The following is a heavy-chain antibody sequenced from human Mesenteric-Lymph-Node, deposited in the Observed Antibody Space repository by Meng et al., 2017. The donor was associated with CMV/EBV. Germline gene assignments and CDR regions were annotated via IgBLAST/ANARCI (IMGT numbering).Heavy chain of an antibody. J-gene: IGHJ4*02. Sequence: ASVKVSCKPSGYTANGYYIHWVRQAPGQGLECMGWIDPNSGGTNYAQTFQGRVTMTRDTSITTLFMDLRGLRADDTAVYYCAREGTYSSSSGLGLWGPRTLVTVSS. V-gene: IGHV1-2*02. CDR2: IDPNSGGT. CDR3: AREGTYSSSSGLGL. D-gene: IGHD6-6*01. CDR1: GYTANGYY.